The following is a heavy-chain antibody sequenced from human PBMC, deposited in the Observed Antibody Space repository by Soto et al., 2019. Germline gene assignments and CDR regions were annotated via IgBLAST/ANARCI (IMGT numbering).Heavy chain of an antibody. D-gene: IGHD6-13*01. CDR2: INAGNGNT. CDR3: ARCAAGFDY. CDR1: GYTFTSYA. V-gene: IGHV1-3*05. J-gene: IGHJ4*02. Sequence: QVQLVQSGAEERKPGASVQVSCKASGYTFTSYAMHWVRQAPGQRLEWMGWINAGNGNTKYSQKFQGRVTITRDTSARTAYLELSRLRSEDTAVYYCARCAAGFDYWGQGTLVTVSS.